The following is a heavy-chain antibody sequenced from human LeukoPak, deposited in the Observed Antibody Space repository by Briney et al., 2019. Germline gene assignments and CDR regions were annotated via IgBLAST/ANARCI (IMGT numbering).Heavy chain of an antibody. V-gene: IGHV4-59*01. CDR3: ARGGPYCGGDCIFDY. CDR1: GGSISSYY. Sequence: SETLSLTCTVSGGSISSYYWSWIRQPPGKGLEWIGYIYYSGSTNYNPSLKSRVTISVDTSKNQFSLKLSSVTAADTAVYYCARGGPYCGGDCIFDYWGQGTLVTVSS. CDR2: IYYSGST. D-gene: IGHD2-21*02. J-gene: IGHJ4*02.